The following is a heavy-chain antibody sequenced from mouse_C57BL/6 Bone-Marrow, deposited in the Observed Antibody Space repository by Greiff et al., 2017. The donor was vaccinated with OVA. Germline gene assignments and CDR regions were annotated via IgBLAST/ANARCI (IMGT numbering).Heavy chain of an antibody. J-gene: IGHJ1*03. CDR3: ARDDLYDYGSSHGYFDD. CDR2: SRNKANDYTT. D-gene: IGHD1-1*01. V-gene: IGHV7-1*01. CDR1: GFTFSDFY. Sequence: EVKLMESGGGLVQSGRSLRLSCATSGFTFSDFYMEWVRQAPGKGLEWIAASRNKANDYTTEYSASGKGRFIVSRDSSHSILYLQMLALRAEDTAIYYCARDDLYDYGSSHGYFDDWGTGTTVTVSS.